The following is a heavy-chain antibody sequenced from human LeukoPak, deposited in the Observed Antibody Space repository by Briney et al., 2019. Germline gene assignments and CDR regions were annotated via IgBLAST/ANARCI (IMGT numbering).Heavy chain of an antibody. V-gene: IGHV1-46*01. J-gene: IGHJ6*03. CDR2: INPSGGST. CDR1: GYTFTSYY. Sequence: ASVKVSCKASGYTFTSYYMHWVRQAPGQGLEWMGIINPSGGSTSYAQKFQGRVTMTRDMSTSTVYMELSSLRSEDTAVYYCARDGYYDFWSGYSYYYYYYMDVWGKGTTVTVSS. D-gene: IGHD3-3*01. CDR3: ARDGYYDFWSGYSYYYYYYMDV.